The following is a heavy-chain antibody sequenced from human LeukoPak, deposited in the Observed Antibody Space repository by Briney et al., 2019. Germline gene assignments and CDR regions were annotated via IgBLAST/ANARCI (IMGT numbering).Heavy chain of an antibody. J-gene: IGHJ4*02. Sequence: ASVKVSCTASVYVFPHYGISWLRQAPGQGPEWMGWISTYNGNTNQAQKFQGRVTMTTDTYTTTAYIVGRSLTSDDTAVYYRAISESENFDWLLDFDFWGQGTLVTVSS. CDR2: ISTYNGNT. D-gene: IGHD3-9*01. CDR3: AISESENFDWLLDFDF. CDR1: VYVFPHYG. V-gene: IGHV1-18*01.